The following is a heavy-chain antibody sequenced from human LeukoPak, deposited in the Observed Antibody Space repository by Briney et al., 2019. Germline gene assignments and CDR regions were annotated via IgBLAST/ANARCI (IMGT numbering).Heavy chain of an antibody. V-gene: IGHV3-53*01. CDR3: ARRAGAYSHPYDY. Sequence: GGSLRLSCTVSGFTVSSNSMSWVRQAPGKGLEWCSFIYSDNTHYSDSVKGRFTISRDNSKNTLYLQMNSLRAEDTAVYYCARRAGAYSHPYDYWGQGTLVTVSS. J-gene: IGHJ4*02. CDR2: IYSDNT. CDR1: GFTVSSNS. D-gene: IGHD4/OR15-4a*01.